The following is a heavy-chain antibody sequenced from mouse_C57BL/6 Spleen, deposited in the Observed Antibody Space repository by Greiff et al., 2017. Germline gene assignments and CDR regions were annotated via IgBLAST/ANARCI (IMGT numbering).Heavy chain of an antibody. CDR1: GYTFTSYW. J-gene: IGHJ2*01. CDR3: ARATYGNYVRDY. D-gene: IGHD2-1*01. CDR2: IDPSDSET. Sequence: QVQLQQPGAELVRPGSSVKLSCKASGYTFTSYWMHWVKQRPIQGLEWIGNIDPSDSETHYNHKFKDKATLTIDKSSSPAYMQLSSLTSEDSAVYYGARATYGNYVRDYWGQGTTLTVSS. V-gene: IGHV1-52*01.